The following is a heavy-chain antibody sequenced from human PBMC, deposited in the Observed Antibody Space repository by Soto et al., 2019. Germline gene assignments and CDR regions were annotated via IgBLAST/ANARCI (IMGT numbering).Heavy chain of an antibody. Sequence: ASVKVSCKASGYTFTGYYMHRVRQAPGQGLEWMGWINPNSGGTNYAQKFQGRVTMTRDTSISTAYMELSRLRSDDTAVYYCARDIVVVPAAIHYYYGMDVWGQGTTVTVSS. J-gene: IGHJ6*02. CDR2: INPNSGGT. V-gene: IGHV1-2*02. D-gene: IGHD2-2*02. CDR1: GYTFTGYY. CDR3: ARDIVVVPAAIHYYYGMDV.